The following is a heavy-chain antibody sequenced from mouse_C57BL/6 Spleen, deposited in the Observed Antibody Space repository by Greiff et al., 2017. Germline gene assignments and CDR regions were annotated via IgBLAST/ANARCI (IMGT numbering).Heavy chain of an antibody. D-gene: IGHD2-3*01. V-gene: IGHV1-26*01. Sequence: VQLQQSGPELVKPGASVKISCKASGYTFTDYYMNWVKQSHGKSLEWIGDINPNNGGTSYNQKFKGKATLTVDKSSSTAYMELRSLTSEDSAVXYCARGDGYYWGQGTTLTVSS. CDR1: GYTFTDYY. J-gene: IGHJ2*01. CDR3: ARGDGYY. CDR2: INPNNGGT.